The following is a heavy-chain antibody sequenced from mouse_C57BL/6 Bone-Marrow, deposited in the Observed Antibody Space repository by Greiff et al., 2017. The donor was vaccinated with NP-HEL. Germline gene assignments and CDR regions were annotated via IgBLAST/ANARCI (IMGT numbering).Heavy chain of an antibody. D-gene: IGHD1-1*01. J-gene: IGHJ2*01. CDR1: GYTFTDYN. V-gene: IGHV1-22*01. CDR2: INPNNGGT. Sequence: EVQLQQSGPELVKPGASVKMSCKASGYTFTDYNMNWVKQSHGKSLEWIGSINPNNGGTSYNQKFKGKATLTVNKSSSTAYMELRSLTSEDSAVYYGARVPPYCSDSSYFDYGGQGTTLTVSA. CDR3: ARVPPYCSDSSYFDY.